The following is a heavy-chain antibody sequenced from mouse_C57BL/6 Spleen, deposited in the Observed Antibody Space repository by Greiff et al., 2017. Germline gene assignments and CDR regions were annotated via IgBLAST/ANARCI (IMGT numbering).Heavy chain of an antibody. CDR2: INPNNGGT. V-gene: IGHV1-22*01. Sequence: EVQVVESGPELVKPGASVKMSCKASGYTFTDYNMHWVKQSHGKSLEWIGYINPNNGGTSYNQKFKGKATLTVNKSSSTAYMELRSLTSEDSAVYYCARSGLISYCFDYWGQGTTLTVSS. CDR1: GYTFTDYN. D-gene: IGHD3-3*01. CDR3: ARSGLISYCFDY. J-gene: IGHJ2*01.